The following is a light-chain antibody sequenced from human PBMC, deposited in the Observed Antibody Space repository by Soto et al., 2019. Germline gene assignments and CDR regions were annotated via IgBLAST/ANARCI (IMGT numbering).Light chain of an antibody. CDR3: NSYSNSRTVL. Sequence: QSVLTQPASVSGSPGQSITISCTGTSSDVGAYNYVSWYQQHPGKVPKLMIYEVRYRPSGVSDRFSGSKSGNTASLTISGLQAEDEADYYCNSYSNSRTVLFGGGTKLTVL. J-gene: IGLJ2*01. CDR1: SSDVGAYNY. CDR2: EVR. V-gene: IGLV2-14*01.